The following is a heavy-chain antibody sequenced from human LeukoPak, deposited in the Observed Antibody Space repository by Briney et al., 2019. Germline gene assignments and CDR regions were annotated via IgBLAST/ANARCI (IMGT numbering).Heavy chain of an antibody. CDR2: INPIADIA. D-gene: IGHD6-13*01. J-gene: IGHJ6*02. CDR3: ARWGAAAGTEFYYYYYGMDV. Sequence: SVKVSCKASGGSFSRYTINWVRQAPGQGLEWMGGINPIADIASYAQKFLGRVTITEDKSTSTAYMELNSLRSEDTAVYYCARWGAAAGTEFYYYYYGMDVWGQGTTVTVSS. V-gene: IGHV1-69*10. CDR1: GGSFSRYT.